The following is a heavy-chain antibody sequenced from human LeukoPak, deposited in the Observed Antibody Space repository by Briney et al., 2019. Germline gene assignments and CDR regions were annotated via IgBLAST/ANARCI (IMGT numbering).Heavy chain of an antibody. J-gene: IGHJ5*02. D-gene: IGHD2-21*02. V-gene: IGHV4-34*01. CDR2: INHSGST. Sequence: SETLSLTCAVYGGSFSGYYWSWIRQPPGMGLEWIGEINHSGSTNYNPSLKSRVTISVDTSKNQFSLKLSSVTAADTAVYYCARGRQHIVVVTADRGWFDPWGQGTLVTVSS. CDR1: GGSFSGYY. CDR3: ARGRQHIVVVTADRGWFDP.